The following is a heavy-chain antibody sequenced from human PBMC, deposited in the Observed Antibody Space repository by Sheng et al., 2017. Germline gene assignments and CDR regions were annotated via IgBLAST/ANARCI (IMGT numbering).Heavy chain of an antibody. Sequence: QVQLVQSGAEVKKPGASVKVSCKASGYTFTGYYIHWVRQAPGQGLEWMGWINPSSGGTNYALKFQGRVTMTRDTSISTAYMELSSLRSDDTAVYYCARYRTNWYQSENRFDP. D-gene: IGHD6-13*01. CDR1: GYTFTGYY. J-gene: IGHJ5*02. CDR3: ARYRTNWYQSENRFDP. CDR2: INPSSGGT. V-gene: IGHV1-2*02.